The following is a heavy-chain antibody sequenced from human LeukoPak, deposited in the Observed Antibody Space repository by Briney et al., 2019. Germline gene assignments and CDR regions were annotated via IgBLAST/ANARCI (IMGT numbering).Heavy chain of an antibody. CDR1: DGSISSYY. Sequence: SETLSLTCTVSDGSISSYYWNWIRQPPGKGLEWIGYIYYTGSTNYNPSLKSRVTISVGTSKNQFSLKLSSVTAADTAVYYCARDPDYYGSGSRFDYWGQGTLVTVSS. CDR2: IYYTGST. D-gene: IGHD3-10*01. CDR3: ARDPDYYGSGSRFDY. J-gene: IGHJ4*02. V-gene: IGHV4-59*01.